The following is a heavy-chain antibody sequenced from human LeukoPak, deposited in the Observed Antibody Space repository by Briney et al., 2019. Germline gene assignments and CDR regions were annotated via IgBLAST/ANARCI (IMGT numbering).Heavy chain of an antibody. CDR1: GFILSSDA. V-gene: IGHV3-23*01. CDR3: AKDLGGKPYYYYGLDV. CDR2: IRCGGGGT. Sequence: GWALRLSGAASGFILSSDAMGSVRHPPGNGLEWVSAIRCGGGGTLYAHSVKGRLTSSRDNAEKTLYLQMNSMRAEDKAVYYCAKDLGGKPYYYYGLDVWGQGRTATV. J-gene: IGHJ6*01.